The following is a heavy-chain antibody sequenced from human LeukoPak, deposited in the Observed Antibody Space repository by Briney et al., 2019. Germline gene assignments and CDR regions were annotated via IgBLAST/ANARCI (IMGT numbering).Heavy chain of an antibody. V-gene: IGHV3-23*01. Sequence: GGSLRLSCAASGFTFSSYAMNWVRQAPGKGLEWVSDISGSGGSTYYADSVKGRFTISRDNSNNTLYLQVNSLRVEDTAVYYCAPDPNKWLRNYWGQGTLVTVSS. D-gene: IGHD5-12*01. CDR3: APDPNKWLRNY. J-gene: IGHJ4*02. CDR2: ISGSGGST. CDR1: GFTFSSYA.